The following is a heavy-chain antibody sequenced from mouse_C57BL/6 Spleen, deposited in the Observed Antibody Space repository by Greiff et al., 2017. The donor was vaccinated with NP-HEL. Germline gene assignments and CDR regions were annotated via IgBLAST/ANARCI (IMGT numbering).Heavy chain of an antibody. Sequence: QVQLKQSGAELVRPGTSVKMSCKASGYTFTNYWIGWAKQRPGHGLEWIGDIYPGGGYTNYNEKFKGKATLTADKSSSTAYMQFSSLTSEDSAIYYCARGSGGDAMDYWGQGTSVTVSS. V-gene: IGHV1-63*01. CDR1: GYTFTNYW. CDR2: IYPGGGYT. J-gene: IGHJ4*01. CDR3: ARGSGGDAMDY.